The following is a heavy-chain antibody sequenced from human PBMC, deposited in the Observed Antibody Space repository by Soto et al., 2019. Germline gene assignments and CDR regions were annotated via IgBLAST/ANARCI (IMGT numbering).Heavy chain of an antibody. CDR2: ISYDGSNK. CDR3: ARDFAPDYGDYEPSWFDP. V-gene: IGHV3-30-3*01. Sequence: PGGSLRLSCASSGFTFISYAMHWVRQAPGKGLEWVAVISYDGSNKYYADSVKGRFTISRDNSKNTLYLQMNSLRAEDTAVYYCARDFAPDYGDYEPSWFDPWGQGTLVTVSS. CDR1: GFTFISYA. D-gene: IGHD4-17*01. J-gene: IGHJ5*02.